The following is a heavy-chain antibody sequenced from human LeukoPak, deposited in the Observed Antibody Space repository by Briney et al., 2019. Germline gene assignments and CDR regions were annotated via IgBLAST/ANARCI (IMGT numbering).Heavy chain of an antibody. V-gene: IGHV1-3*01. CDR1: GYTFTSYA. J-gene: IGHJ4*02. Sequence: GASVKVSCKASGYTFTSYAMHWVRQAPGQRLEWMGWINAGNGNTKYSQKFQGRVTMTRDTSTSTVYMELSSLRSEDTAVYYCARGGEMATIVAFDYWGQGTLVTVSS. D-gene: IGHD5-24*01. CDR3: ARGGEMATIVAFDY. CDR2: INAGNGNT.